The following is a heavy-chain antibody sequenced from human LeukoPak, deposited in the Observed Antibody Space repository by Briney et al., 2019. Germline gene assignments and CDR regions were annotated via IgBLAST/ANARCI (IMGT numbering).Heavy chain of an antibody. V-gene: IGHV3-21*01. CDR3: ARDFEERGYYLADFDY. CDR1: GFTFSHYS. J-gene: IGHJ4*02. Sequence: SGGSLRLSCAASGFTFSHYSMNWVRQAPGKGLEWVSCIGASSSYIHYADSVKGRFTISRDNAKNSLYLQMNSLRAEDTAVYYCARDFEERGYYLADFDYWGQGTLVTVSS. D-gene: IGHD3-22*01. CDR2: IGASSSYI.